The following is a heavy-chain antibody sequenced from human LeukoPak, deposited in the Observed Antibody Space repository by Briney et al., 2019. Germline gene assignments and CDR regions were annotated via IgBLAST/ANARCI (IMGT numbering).Heavy chain of an antibody. D-gene: IGHD3-10*01. CDR1: GFTFSRYW. V-gene: IGHV3-74*01. CDR2: INPDGSTT. J-gene: IGHJ4*02. CDR3: ARGGWFGELFLDY. Sequence: GGSLRLSCAASGFTFSRYWIHWVRQAPGKGLEWVSRINPDGSTTTYADSVKGRFTISRDNSKNTLYLQMNSLRAEDTAVYYCARGGWFGELFLDYWGQGTLVTVSS.